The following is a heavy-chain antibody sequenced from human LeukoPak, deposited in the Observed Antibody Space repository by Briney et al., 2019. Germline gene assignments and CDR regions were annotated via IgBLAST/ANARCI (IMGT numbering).Heavy chain of an antibody. Sequence: PGESLKISCMGSGYTFTTYWIAWVRQMPGKGLEWVGILYPGDSTIAYSPAFQGQVTISADKSISTAYLQRSSLKASDTAMYYCARRVTSRDGYNSAEYFQHWGQGTLVTVSS. D-gene: IGHD5-24*01. CDR2: LYPGDSTI. CDR3: ARRVTSRDGYNSAEYFQH. J-gene: IGHJ1*01. V-gene: IGHV5-51*01. CDR1: GYTFTTYW.